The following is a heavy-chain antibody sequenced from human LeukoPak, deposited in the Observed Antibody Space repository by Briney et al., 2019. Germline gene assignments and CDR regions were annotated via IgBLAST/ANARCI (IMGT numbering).Heavy chain of an antibody. CDR3: ARDLHSYGYVEYYFDQ. Sequence: PGGSLRLSCAASGFTFNNYWMHWVGHAPGKGLVWVSRINSDGSSASYADSVKGRVTISRDNAKNTLYLQMNSLRAEDTAVYFCARDLHSYGYVEYYFDQWGQGTLVTVSS. V-gene: IGHV3-74*01. CDR1: GFTFNNYW. J-gene: IGHJ4*02. CDR2: INSDGSSA. D-gene: IGHD5-18*01.